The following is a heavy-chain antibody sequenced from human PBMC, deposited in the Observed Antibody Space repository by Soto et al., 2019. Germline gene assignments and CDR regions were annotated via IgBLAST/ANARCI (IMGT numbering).Heavy chain of an antibody. CDR3: PRKRTTTYFLWDALDL. D-gene: IGHD1-1*01. J-gene: IGHJ3*01. CDR2: ISFDEVNK. V-gene: IGHV3-30-3*01. Sequence: ESGGGVVQPGRSLRLSCAASGFTLRDYALHWVRQAPGKGLEWVAVISFDEVNKFYVESVKGRFTILRDNSNNTVFLQMNSLRVEDTAVYFCPRKRTTTYFLWDALDLWGQGTMVTVSS. CDR1: GFTLRDYA.